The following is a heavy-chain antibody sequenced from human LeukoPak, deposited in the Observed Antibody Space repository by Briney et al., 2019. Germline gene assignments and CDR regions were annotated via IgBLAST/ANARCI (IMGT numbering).Heavy chain of an antibody. V-gene: IGHV3-48*03. CDR1: GFTFSSYE. J-gene: IGHJ4*02. D-gene: IGHD1-26*01. Sequence: GGSLRLSCAASGFTFSSYEMNWVRQAPGKGLEWVSYISSSASTMYYADSVKGRFTISRDYAKNSLHLQMNSLRAEDTAVYYCARVRGSYSVDYWGQGTLVTVSS. CDR3: ARVRGSYSVDY. CDR2: ISSSASTM.